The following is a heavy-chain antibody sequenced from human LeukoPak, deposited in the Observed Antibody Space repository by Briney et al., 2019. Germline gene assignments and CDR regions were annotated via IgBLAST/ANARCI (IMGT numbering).Heavy chain of an antibody. Sequence: KTGGSLRLSCAASGFTFSSYSMNWVRQAPGKGLEWVSSISSSSSYIYYADSVKGRFTISRDNAKNSLYLQMNSLRAEDTAVYYCARDLSGYYDGSLVWDGYWGQGTLVTVSS. V-gene: IGHV3-21*01. CDR2: ISSSSSYI. CDR1: GFTFSSYS. J-gene: IGHJ4*02. D-gene: IGHD3-22*01. CDR3: ARDLSGYYDGSLVWDGY.